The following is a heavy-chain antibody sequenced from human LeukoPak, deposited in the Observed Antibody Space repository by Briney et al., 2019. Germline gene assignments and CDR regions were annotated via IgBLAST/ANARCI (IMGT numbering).Heavy chain of an antibody. Sequence: PSETLSLTCSVSGYSLSSGYYWGWIRQPPGRRLEWIGTIYHSGNTNYNPNPSLKSRVTISVDTSKNQISLRLRSLTAADTAVYYCARQSLSSTWYMFGPWGQGTLVTVSS. CDR1: GYSLSSGYY. J-gene: IGHJ5*02. D-gene: IGHD6-13*01. CDR2: IYHSGNT. CDR3: ARQSLSSTWYMFGP. V-gene: IGHV4-38-2*01.